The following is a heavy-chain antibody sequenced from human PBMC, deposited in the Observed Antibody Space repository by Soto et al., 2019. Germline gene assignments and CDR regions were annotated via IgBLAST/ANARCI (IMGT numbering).Heavy chain of an antibody. CDR3: ARVLYRYYYGSGSYSPYYYYYGMDV. Sequence: SETLSLTCTVSGGSISSYYWSWIRQPPGKGLERIGYIYYSGSTNYNPSLKSRVTISVDTSKNQFSLKLSSVTAADTAVYYCARVLYRYYYGSGSYSPYYYYYGMDVWGQGTTVTVSS. D-gene: IGHD3-10*01. V-gene: IGHV4-59*01. CDR2: IYYSGST. J-gene: IGHJ6*02. CDR1: GGSISSYY.